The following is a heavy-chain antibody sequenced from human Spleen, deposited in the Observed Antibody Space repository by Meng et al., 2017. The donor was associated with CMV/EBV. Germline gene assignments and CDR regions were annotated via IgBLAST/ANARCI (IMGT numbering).Heavy chain of an antibody. CDR1: GFTFSSYS. D-gene: IGHD3-3*01. CDR2: IRYDGSNK. V-gene: IGHV3-30*02. CDR3: AKDSRTYYDFWSGYYYYYYGMDV. Sequence: GESLKISCAASGFTFSSYSMNWVRQAPGKGLEWVAFIRYDGSNKYYADSVKGRFTISRDNSKNTLYLQMNSLRAEDTAVYYCAKDSRTYYDFWSGYYYYYYGMDVWGQGTTVTVSS. J-gene: IGHJ6*02.